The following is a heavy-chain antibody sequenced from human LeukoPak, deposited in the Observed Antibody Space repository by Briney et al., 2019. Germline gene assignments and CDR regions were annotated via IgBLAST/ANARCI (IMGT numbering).Heavy chain of an antibody. CDR3: AKASGYGGKSAIDY. Sequence: GGSLRLSCAASGFTFSSYAMRWVRQAPGKGLEWVSTISGSGGSTDYAGSVKGRFTISRDNSKNTLHLQMNSLRAEDTAVYDCAKASGYGGKSAIDYWGQGTLVTVSS. CDR2: ISGSGGST. V-gene: IGHV3-23*01. CDR1: GFTFSSYA. D-gene: IGHD4-23*01. J-gene: IGHJ4*02.